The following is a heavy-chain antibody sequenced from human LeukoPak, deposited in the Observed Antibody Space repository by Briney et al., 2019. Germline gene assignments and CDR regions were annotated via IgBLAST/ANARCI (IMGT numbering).Heavy chain of an antibody. CDR1: GGSISDYY. J-gene: IGHJ3*01. CDR3: ARGTGAYYYL. Sequence: SETPSLTCTVSGGSISDYYWSWIRQPPGKGLEWIGYIYYSGSTKYNPYLKSRATISIDTSKNQFSLKLSSVTAADTALYYCARGTGAYYYLWGQGTMVSVSS. D-gene: IGHD3-22*01. CDR2: IYYSGST. V-gene: IGHV4-59*01.